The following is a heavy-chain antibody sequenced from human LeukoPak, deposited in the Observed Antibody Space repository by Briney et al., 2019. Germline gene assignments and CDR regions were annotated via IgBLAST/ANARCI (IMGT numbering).Heavy chain of an antibody. CDR3: ARDPIETLNYDILTGYLDY. Sequence: GGSLRLSCAASGVTFSSHGMHWVRQAPGKGLEWVAVIWYDGSNRYYADSVKGRFIISRDNSKTTLYLQMNSLRAEDAAVYYCARDPIETLNYDILTGYLDYWGQGTLVTVSS. CDR1: GVTFSSHG. D-gene: IGHD3-9*01. J-gene: IGHJ4*02. V-gene: IGHV3-33*08. CDR2: IWYDGSNR.